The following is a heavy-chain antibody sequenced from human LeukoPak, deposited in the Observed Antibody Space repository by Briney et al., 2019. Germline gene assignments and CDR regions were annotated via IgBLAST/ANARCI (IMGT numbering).Heavy chain of an antibody. D-gene: IGHD4-17*01. CDR2: IYYSGST. J-gene: IGHJ3*02. V-gene: IGHV4-39*01. Sequence: SETLSLTCSVSAGSMSTSSYCWGWIRQPPGEGLEWIGSIYYSGSTYYIPSLKSRVTISVDTSKNQFSLKLSSVTAADTAVYYCARHDCGDYGAFDMWGQGTMVTVSS. CDR1: AGSMSTSSYC. CDR3: ARHDCGDYGAFDM.